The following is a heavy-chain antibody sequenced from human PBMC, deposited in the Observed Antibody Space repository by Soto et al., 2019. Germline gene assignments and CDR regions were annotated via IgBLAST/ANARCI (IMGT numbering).Heavy chain of an antibody. CDR3: LRGASGYGNFDY. CDR2: IYTTT. CDR1: GFTLSDHW. J-gene: IGHJ4*02. Sequence: GGSLRLSCGASGFTLSDHWMHWVRQRPGKGLVWVSRIYTTTNYADSVKGRFIISRDNAKNTLYLQMNGLRDEDTAVYYCLRGASGYGNFDYWGRGILVPVSS. D-gene: IGHD5-12*01. V-gene: IGHV3-74*01.